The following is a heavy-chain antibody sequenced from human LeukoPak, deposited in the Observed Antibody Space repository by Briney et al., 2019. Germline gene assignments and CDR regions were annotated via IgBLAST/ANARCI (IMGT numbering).Heavy chain of an antibody. CDR2: IYYSGST. D-gene: IGHD4-17*01. V-gene: IGHV4-39*01. J-gene: IGHJ4*02. Sequence: PSETLSLTCTVSGGSTSSSSYYWGWIRQPPGKGLEWIGSIYYSGSTYYNPSLKSRVTISVDTSKNQFSLKLSSVTAADTAVYYCASILTTVTTPIDYWGQGTLVTVSS. CDR3: ASILTTVTTPIDY. CDR1: GGSTSSSSYY.